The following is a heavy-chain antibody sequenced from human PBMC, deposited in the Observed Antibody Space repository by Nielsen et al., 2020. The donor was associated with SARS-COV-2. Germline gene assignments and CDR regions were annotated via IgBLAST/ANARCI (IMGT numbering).Heavy chain of an antibody. J-gene: IGHJ6*02. CDR1: GYTFTSYG. Sequence: ASVKVSCKASGYTFTSYGISWVRQAPGQGLEWMGWISAYNGNTNYAQKLQGRVTMTTDTSTSTAYMELRSLRSDDTAVYYCARDTEAYSSGWAGEFYYGMDVWGQGTTVTVSS. V-gene: IGHV1-18*01. CDR3: ARDTEAYSSGWAGEFYYGMDV. D-gene: IGHD6-19*01. CDR2: ISAYNGNT.